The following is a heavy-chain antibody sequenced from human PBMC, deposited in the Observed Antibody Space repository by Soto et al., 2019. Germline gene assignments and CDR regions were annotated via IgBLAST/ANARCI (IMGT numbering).Heavy chain of an antibody. Sequence: ASVKVSCKASGYTFTTYGISWVRQAPGQGLEWMGWISPYNGNTNYAQKFQGRVTMTTDTSTSTAYMDLRSLRSDDTAVYYCARGAPSWAYGMDVWGQGTTVTVSS. CDR2: ISPYNGNT. CDR3: ARGAPSWAYGMDV. J-gene: IGHJ6*02. V-gene: IGHV1-18*01. CDR1: GYTFTTYG. D-gene: IGHD1-26*01.